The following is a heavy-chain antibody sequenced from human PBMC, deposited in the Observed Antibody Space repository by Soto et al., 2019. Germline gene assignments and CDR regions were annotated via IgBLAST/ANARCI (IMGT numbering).Heavy chain of an antibody. D-gene: IGHD3-3*01. CDR2: ISPYDGNT. Sequence: GASVKVSCKASGYTFSSYGINWVRQAPGQGLEWLGWISPYDGNTKYAQILQGRVSMTTDTSTKTAYMEVRSLRSDDTAVYYCARGGYYDCSGSRNYHYYGMNVWGQGTKVTVSS. J-gene: IGHJ6*02. CDR3: ARGGYYDCSGSRNYHYYGMNV. V-gene: IGHV1-18*01. CDR1: GYTFSSYG.